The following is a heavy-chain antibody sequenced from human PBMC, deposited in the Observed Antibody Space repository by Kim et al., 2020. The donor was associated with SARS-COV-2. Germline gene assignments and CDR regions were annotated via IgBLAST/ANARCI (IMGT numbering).Heavy chain of an antibody. V-gene: IGHV4-59*01. Sequence: SETLSLTCGVSGDSIRYYYWSWIRQPPGKELEWIGYIYHTGNTNYNPSLKSRVTISVDTSNNQFSLKLTSVTAADTAVYYCASLAAGYGLDVWGQGTTVTVSS. CDR1: GDSIRYYY. D-gene: IGHD6-13*01. CDR2: IYHTGNT. CDR3: ASLAAGYGLDV. J-gene: IGHJ6*02.